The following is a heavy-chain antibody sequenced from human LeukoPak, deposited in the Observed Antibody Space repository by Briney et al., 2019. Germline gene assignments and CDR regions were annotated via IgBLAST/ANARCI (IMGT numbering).Heavy chain of an antibody. CDR3: ARDRGSGYYPDAFDI. CDR2: IYTSGST. D-gene: IGHD3-22*01. CDR1: GGSISSYY. Sequence: SETLSLTCTVSGGSISSYYWSWIRQPAGKGLEWIGRIYTSGSTNYNPSLKSRVTMSVDTSENQFSLKLSSVTAADTAVYYCARDRGSGYYPDAFDIWGQGTMVTVSS. V-gene: IGHV4-4*07. J-gene: IGHJ3*02.